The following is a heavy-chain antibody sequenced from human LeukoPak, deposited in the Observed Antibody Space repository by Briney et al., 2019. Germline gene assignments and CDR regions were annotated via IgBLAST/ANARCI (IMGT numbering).Heavy chain of an antibody. Sequence: ASVKVSCKASGYTFTSYGISWVRQATGQGLEWMGWMNPNSGNTGYAQKFQGRVTMTRNTSISTAYMELSSLRSEDTAVYYCARDMGYCSSTSCPFDYWGQGTLVTVSS. CDR2: MNPNSGNT. CDR3: ARDMGYCSSTSCPFDY. J-gene: IGHJ4*02. CDR1: GYTFTSYG. D-gene: IGHD2-2*01. V-gene: IGHV1-8*02.